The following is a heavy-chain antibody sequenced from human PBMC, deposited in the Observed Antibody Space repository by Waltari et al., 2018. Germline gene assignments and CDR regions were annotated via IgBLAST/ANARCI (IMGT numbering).Heavy chain of an antibody. CDR2: ISTSTSTI. D-gene: IGHD3-22*01. CDR1: GFACSSYS. V-gene: IGHV3-48*04. CDR3: ARVRGAYYSDY. Sequence: EVQLVESGGGLVQPGGSLRLSCAASGFACSSYSMNWVRQAPGKGLEWVSYISTSTSTISYADSVKVRFTISRDNAQSSLFLQMNSLRAEDTAVYYCARVRGAYYSDYWGQGTLVTVSS. J-gene: IGHJ4*02.